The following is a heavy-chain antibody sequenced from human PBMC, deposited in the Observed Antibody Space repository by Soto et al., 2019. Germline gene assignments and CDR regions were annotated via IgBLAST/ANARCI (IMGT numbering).Heavy chain of an antibody. CDR1: GFTFSSYG. V-gene: IGHV3-23*01. Sequence: HPGGSLRLSCAASGFTFSSYGMTWVRQAPGRGLEWVSVISTSGGSTYYADSVKGRFSISRDNSKNMLFLQMNSLRAEDTAVYYSAKHLPGHKTFDFWGQGSLVTVSS. CDR2: ISTSGGST. CDR3: AKHLPGHKTFDF. J-gene: IGHJ4*02.